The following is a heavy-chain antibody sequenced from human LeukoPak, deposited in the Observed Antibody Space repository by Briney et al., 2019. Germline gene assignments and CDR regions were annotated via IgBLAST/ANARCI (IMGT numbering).Heavy chain of an antibody. Sequence: PSQTLSLTCTASGGSISSGSYYWSWIRQPAGKGLEWIGRIYTSGSTNYNPSLKSRVTMSVDTSKNQFSLKLSSVTGADTAVYYCARESRYSGSYWDSDYYYYYMDVWGKGTTVTISS. CDR3: ARESRYSGSYWDSDYYYYYMDV. V-gene: IGHV4-61*02. J-gene: IGHJ6*03. D-gene: IGHD1-26*01. CDR2: IYTSGST. CDR1: GGSISSGSYY.